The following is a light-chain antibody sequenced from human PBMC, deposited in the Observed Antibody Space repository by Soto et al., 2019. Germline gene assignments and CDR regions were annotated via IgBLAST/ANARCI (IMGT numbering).Light chain of an antibody. CDR3: SSYTTGSTIVV. CDR2: EVT. J-gene: IGLJ2*01. Sequence: QSVLTQPASVSGSPGQSITISCTGTSSDVGGYNFVSWYQHHPGKAPKLMIYEVTNRPSGVSNRFSGSKSGNTASLTISGLQAEDEADYYCSSYTTGSTIVVFGGGTQLTVL. CDR1: SSDVGGYNF. V-gene: IGLV2-14*01.